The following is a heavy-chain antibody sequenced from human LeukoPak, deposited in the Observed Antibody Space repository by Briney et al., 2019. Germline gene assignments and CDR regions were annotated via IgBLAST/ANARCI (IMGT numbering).Heavy chain of an antibody. CDR2: IYYSGST. Sequence: PSETLSLTCTLSGGSISSSSYYWGWIRQPPGKGLEWIGSIYYSGSTYYNPSLKSRVTISVDTSKNQFSLKLSSVTAADTAVYYCARLSPALRLAQQGVDYWGQGTLVTVSS. CDR3: ARLSPALRLAQQGVDY. D-gene: IGHD6-13*01. V-gene: IGHV4-39*01. J-gene: IGHJ4*02. CDR1: GGSISSSSYY.